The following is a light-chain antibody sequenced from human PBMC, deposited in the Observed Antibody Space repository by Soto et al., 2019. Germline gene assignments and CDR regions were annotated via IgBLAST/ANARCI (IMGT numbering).Light chain of an antibody. CDR3: QQYYSYPHT. V-gene: IGKV1-8*01. J-gene: IGKJ1*01. CDR1: QGSSSY. Sequence: AIRMTKSPSSFSASTGDRVTITCRAIQGSSSYLAWYQQKPGKAPKLLIYAASTLQSGVTSRFSGSGSGIDFTLTISCLQSEDLATYYCQQYYSYPHTVGQGTMMEI. CDR2: AAS.